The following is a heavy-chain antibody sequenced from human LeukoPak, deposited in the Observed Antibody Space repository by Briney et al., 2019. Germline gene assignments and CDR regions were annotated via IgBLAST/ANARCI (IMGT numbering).Heavy chain of an antibody. V-gene: IGHV4-59*12. J-gene: IGHJ3*02. D-gene: IGHD3-3*01. CDR2: LLYSGST. Sequence: PSETLSLTCNVSGASINDYYWSWVRQSPEKGLEWIASLLYSGSTHYNPSLRSRVAISGDTSNNQFSLKLSSVTAADTAVYYCARVKPTITIFGVVTRGYAFDIWGQGTMVTVSS. CDR1: GASINDYY. CDR3: ARVKPTITIFGVVTRGYAFDI.